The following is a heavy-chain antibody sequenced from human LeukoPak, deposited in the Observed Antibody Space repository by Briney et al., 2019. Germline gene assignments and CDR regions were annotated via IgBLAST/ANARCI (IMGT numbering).Heavy chain of an antibody. CDR1: GGSISSYY. Sequence: SETLSLTCTVSGGSISSYYWSWIRQPPGKGLEWIGYIYYSGSTNYNPSLKSRVTISVDTSKNQFSLKLSSVTAADTAVYYCARDQMGMNWFDPWGQGTLVTVSP. D-gene: IGHD1-26*01. CDR2: IYYSGST. V-gene: IGHV4-59*01. CDR3: ARDQMGMNWFDP. J-gene: IGHJ5*02.